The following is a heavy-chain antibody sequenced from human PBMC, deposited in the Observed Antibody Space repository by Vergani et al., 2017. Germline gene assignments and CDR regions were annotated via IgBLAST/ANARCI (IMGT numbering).Heavy chain of an antibody. CDR3: ARDGHWNYLTPPGY. Sequence: QVQLVQSGAEVKKPGASVKVSCKASGYTFTSYDINWVRQATGQGLEWMGWMNPNSGNTGYAQKFQGRVTMTRNTSISTAYMELRSLRSDDTAVYYCARDGHWNYLTPPGYWGQGTLVTVSS. CDR1: GYTFTSYD. J-gene: IGHJ4*02. V-gene: IGHV1-8*01. D-gene: IGHD1-7*01. CDR2: MNPNSGNT.